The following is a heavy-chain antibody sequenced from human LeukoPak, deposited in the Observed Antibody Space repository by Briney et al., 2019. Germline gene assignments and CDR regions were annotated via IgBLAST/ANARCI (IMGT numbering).Heavy chain of an antibody. Sequence: GGSLRLSCAASGFTFSSYSMNWVRQAPGKGLEWVSSISSSSSYIYYADSVKGRFTISRDNAKNSLYLQMDSLRAEDTAVYYCARTFQTTDVDYWGQGTLVTVSS. D-gene: IGHD4-11*01. CDR1: GFTFSSYS. CDR3: ARTFQTTDVDY. V-gene: IGHV3-21*01. J-gene: IGHJ4*02. CDR2: ISSSSSYI.